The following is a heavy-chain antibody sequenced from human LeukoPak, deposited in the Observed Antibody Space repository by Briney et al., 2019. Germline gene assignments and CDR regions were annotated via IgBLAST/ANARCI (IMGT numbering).Heavy chain of an antibody. J-gene: IGHJ4*02. V-gene: IGHV1-46*01. Sequence: ASVKVSCKATGYTFTSNYIHWVRQAPGQGLEWMGMIYPRDGSTSYAQKFQGRVTVTRDTSTSTVHMELSGLRSEDTAVYYCARDQEGFDYWGQGTLVTVSS. CDR3: ARDQEGFDY. CDR2: IYPRDGST. CDR1: GYTFTSNY.